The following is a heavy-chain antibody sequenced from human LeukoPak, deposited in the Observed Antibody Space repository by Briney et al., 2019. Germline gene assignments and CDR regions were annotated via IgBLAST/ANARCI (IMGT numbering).Heavy chain of an antibody. V-gene: IGHV3-23*01. J-gene: IGHJ4*02. CDR1: GFTFTNYA. CDR2: ISGSGGST. CDR3: AKGGLAGRPDY. Sequence: GGALRLSCAASGFTFTNYAMSWVRQAPGKGLEWVSAISGSGGSTYYADSVKGRFTISRDNSKNTLYLQMNSLRAEDTAVYYCAKGGLAGRPDYWGQGALVTVSS. D-gene: IGHD6-25*01.